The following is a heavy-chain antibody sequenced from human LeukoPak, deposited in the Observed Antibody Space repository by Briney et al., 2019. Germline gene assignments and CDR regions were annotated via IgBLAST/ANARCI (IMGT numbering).Heavy chain of an antibody. V-gene: IGHV4-31*03. J-gene: IGHJ5*02. CDR1: GGSISSGGYY. CDR2: IYYSGST. Sequence: PSQTLSLTCTVSGGSISSGGYYWSWIRQHPGKGLEWIVYIYYSGSTYYNPSLKSRVTISVDTSKNQFSLKLSSVTAADTAVYYCARGAAGTVGDWFDPWGQGTLVTVSS. CDR3: ARGAAGTVGDWFDP. D-gene: IGHD6-13*01.